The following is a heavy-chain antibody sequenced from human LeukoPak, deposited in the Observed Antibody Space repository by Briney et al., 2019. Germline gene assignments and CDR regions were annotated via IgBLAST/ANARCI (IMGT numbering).Heavy chain of an antibody. V-gene: IGHV3-30*02. J-gene: IGHJ4*02. CDR2: IRYDGSNK. D-gene: IGHD3-22*01. CDR3: AKSEMSYYDSSGYQIVY. CDR1: GFTFSSYG. Sequence: GGSLRLSCAASGFTFSSYGMHWVRQAPGRGLEWVAFIRYDGSNKYYTVSVNGRFTISRDNSKNTLYLQMNSLRTEDTAVYYCAKSEMSYYDSSGYQIVYWGQGTLVTVSS.